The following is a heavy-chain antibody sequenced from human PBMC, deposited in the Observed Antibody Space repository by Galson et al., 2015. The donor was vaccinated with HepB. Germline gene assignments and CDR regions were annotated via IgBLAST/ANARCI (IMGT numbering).Heavy chain of an antibody. CDR2: IVAGSGNT. V-gene: IGHV1-58*01. Sequence: SVKVSCKASGFTFTSSAVQWVRQARGQRLEWIGWIVAGSGNTNYAQKFQERVTITRDMSTSTAYMELSSLRSEDTAVYYCAATVGGYYSPRPPDYWGQGTLVTVSS. J-gene: IGHJ4*02. CDR3: AATVGGYYSPRPPDY. CDR1: GFTFTSSA. D-gene: IGHD3-3*01.